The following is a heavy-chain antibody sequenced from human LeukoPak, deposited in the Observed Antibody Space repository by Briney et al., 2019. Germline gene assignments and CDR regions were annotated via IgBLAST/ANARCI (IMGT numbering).Heavy chain of an antibody. CDR1: GGSVSSGSYY. Sequence: SETLSLTCTVSGGSVSSGSYYWSWIRQPPGKGLKWIGYIYYSGSTNYNPSLKSRVTISVDTSKNQFSLKLSSVTAADTAVYYCAREPTVTHYYGMDVWGQGTTVTVSS. CDR2: IYYSGST. D-gene: IGHD4-17*01. CDR3: AREPTVTHYYGMDV. V-gene: IGHV4-61*01. J-gene: IGHJ6*02.